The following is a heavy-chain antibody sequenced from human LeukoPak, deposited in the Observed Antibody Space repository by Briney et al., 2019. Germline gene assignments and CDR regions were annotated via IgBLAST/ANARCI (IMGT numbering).Heavy chain of an antibody. J-gene: IGHJ3*02. CDR1: GFTFSSYS. D-gene: IGHD3/OR15-3a*01. CDR2: ISSSSSTI. CDR3: ATGLVRARGAFDI. V-gene: IGHV3-48*01. Sequence: GGSLRLSCAASGFTFSSYSMNWVRQAPGKGLEWVSYISSSSSTIYYADSVKGRFTISRDNAKNSLYLQMNSLRAEDTAVYYCATGLVRARGAFDIWGQGTMVTVSS.